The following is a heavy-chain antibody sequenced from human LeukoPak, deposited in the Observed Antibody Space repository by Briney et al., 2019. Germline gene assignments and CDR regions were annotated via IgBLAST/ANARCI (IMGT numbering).Heavy chain of an antibody. CDR3: AKYYRESSGASPLDY. CDR1: GFSFSNYG. Sequence: PGGSLRLSYVASGFSFSNYGMHWVGPAPGKGLEWVAFIRYDGSNKYYADSVKGRFTISRDNSKNTLYLQMNSLRVEDTAVYYCAKYYRESSGASPLDYWGQGTRVTVSS. CDR2: IRYDGSNK. D-gene: IGHD3-22*01. J-gene: IGHJ4*02. V-gene: IGHV3-30*02.